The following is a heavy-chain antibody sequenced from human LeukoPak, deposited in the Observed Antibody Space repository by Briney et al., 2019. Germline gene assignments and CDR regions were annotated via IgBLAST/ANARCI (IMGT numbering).Heavy chain of an antibody. CDR2: ISGSGGST. CDR3: AKDQDGLRYFDSFPYYYYYMDV. J-gene: IGHJ6*03. CDR1: GFTVSTNY. D-gene: IGHD3-9*01. V-gene: IGHV3-23*01. Sequence: GGSLRLACAASGFTVSTNYTSWVRQAPGKGLEWVSAISGSGGSTYYADSVKGRFTISRDNSKNTLYLQMNSLRAEDTAVYYCAKDQDGLRYFDSFPYYYYYMDVWGKGTTVTISS.